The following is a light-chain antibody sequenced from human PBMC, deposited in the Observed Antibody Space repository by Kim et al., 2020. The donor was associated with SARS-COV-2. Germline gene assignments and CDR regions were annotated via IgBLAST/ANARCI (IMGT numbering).Light chain of an antibody. CDR1: NSTLGSNG. J-gene: IGLJ3*02. Sequence: GQRIIITWSGSNSTLGSNGANWSQHLPGTAPKLLIYDNKYRPSGVPDRFSGSKSGTSASLAISGLQSEDESHYYCATWDDRLNGWVFGGGTQLTVL. CDR3: ATWDDRLNGWV. CDR2: DNK. V-gene: IGLV1-44*01.